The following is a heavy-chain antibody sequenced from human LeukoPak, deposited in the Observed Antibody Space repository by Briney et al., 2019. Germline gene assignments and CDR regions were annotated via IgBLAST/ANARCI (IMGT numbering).Heavy chain of an antibody. J-gene: IGHJ6*02. D-gene: IGHD3-3*01. CDR3: ARTRGVVSYGMDV. V-gene: IGHV4-34*01. Sequence: PSETLSLTCAVYGVSFSGYYWSWIRQPPGKGLEWIGEINHSGSTNYNPSLKSRVTISVDTSKNQFSLKLSSVTAADTAVYYCARTRGVVSYGMDVWGQGTTATVSS. CDR1: GVSFSGYY. CDR2: INHSGST.